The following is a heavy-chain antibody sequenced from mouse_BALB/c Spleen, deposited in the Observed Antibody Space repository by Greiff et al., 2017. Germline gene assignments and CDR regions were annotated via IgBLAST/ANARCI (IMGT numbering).Heavy chain of an antibody. V-gene: IGHV5-4*02. CDR3: ARDRGITTDYYAMDY. J-gene: IGHJ4*01. CDR2: ISDGGSYT. Sequence: EVKVEESGGGLVKPGGSRKLPFAASGFTFSDFYLYWVRQTPEKRLEWVPTISDGGSYTYYPDSVKGRFTISRDNAKNNLYLQMSSLKSEDTAMYYCARDRGITTDYYAMDYWGQGTSVTVSS. CDR1: GFTFSDFY. D-gene: IGHD2-4*01.